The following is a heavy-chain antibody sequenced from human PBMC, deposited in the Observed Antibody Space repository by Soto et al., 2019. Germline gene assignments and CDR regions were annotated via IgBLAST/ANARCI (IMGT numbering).Heavy chain of an antibody. D-gene: IGHD5-12*01. Sequence: QVQLVESGGGLVKPGGSLRLSCAASGFTFSDYYMSWIRQAPGKGLEWVSYLSSSGSTIYYAASVKGRFTIYRDNAKNSLYQQMNSLRAEDTAVYYCARQLSDIVATDWFDPWGQGTLVTVSS. V-gene: IGHV3-11*01. CDR2: LSSSGSTI. J-gene: IGHJ5*02. CDR3: ARQLSDIVATDWFDP. CDR1: GFTFSDYY.